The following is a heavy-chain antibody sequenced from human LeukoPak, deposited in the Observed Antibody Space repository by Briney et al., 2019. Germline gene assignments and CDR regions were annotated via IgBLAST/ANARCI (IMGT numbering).Heavy chain of an antibody. CDR1: GNTLTSYY. CDR3: ARVLYGDFPGFDP. CDR2: INPSGGST. Sequence: ASVKVSCKTTGNTLTSYYVHWVRQAPGQGLEWMGIINPSGGSTNYVQKFQGRVTMTRDTSAGTVYMELSSLRSEDTAVYYCARVLYGDFPGFDPWGQGTLVTVSS. V-gene: IGHV1-46*01. D-gene: IGHD4-17*01. J-gene: IGHJ5*02.